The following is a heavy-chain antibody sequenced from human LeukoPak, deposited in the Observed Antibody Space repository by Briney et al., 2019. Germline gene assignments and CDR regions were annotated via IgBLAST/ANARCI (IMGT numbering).Heavy chain of an antibody. CDR1: GFTFSSYG. V-gene: IGHV3-30*02. CDR3: AKGSRIAAAANWFDP. CDR2: IRYDGNSK. Sequence: GGSLRLSCAASGFTFSSYGMHWVRQAPGKGLEWVAFIRYDGNSKYYADSVKGRFTISRDNSENTLYLQMNSLRAEDTAVYYCAKGSRIAAAANWFDPWGQGTLVTVSS. D-gene: IGHD6-13*01. J-gene: IGHJ5*02.